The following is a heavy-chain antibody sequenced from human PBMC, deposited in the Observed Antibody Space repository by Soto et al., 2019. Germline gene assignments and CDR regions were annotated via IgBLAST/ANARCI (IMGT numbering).Heavy chain of an antibody. CDR2: IWYDGSNK. D-gene: IGHD3-9*01. CDR3: ARDRDSDWLLYYYYYYGMDV. V-gene: IGHV3-33*01. Sequence: GGSLRLSCAASGFTFSSYGMHWVRQAPGKGLEWVAVIWYDGSNKYYADSVKGRFTISRDNSKNTLYLQMNSLRAEDTAVYYCARDRDSDWLLYYYYYYGMDVWGQGTTVTVSS. CDR1: GFTFSSYG. J-gene: IGHJ6*02.